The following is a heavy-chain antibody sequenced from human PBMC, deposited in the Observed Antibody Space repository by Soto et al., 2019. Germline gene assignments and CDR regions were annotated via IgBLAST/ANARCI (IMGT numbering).Heavy chain of an antibody. J-gene: IGHJ6*02. V-gene: IGHV1-69*06. CDR3: PTGGPRPPIAARQLGSHYYYGMDD. CDR1: GGTFSSYA. CDR2: IIPIFGTA. D-gene: IGHD6-6*01. Sequence: SVKVSCKASGGTFSSYAISWVRQAPGQGLEWMGGIIPIFGTANYAQKFQGRVTITADKSTSKAYMELSSLRSEDTAVHYCPTGGPRPPIAARQLGSHYYYGMDDWGQGTKVTVSS.